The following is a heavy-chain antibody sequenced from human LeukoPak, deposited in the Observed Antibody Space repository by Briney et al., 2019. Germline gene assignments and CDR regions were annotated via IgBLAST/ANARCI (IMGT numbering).Heavy chain of an antibody. CDR2: INSDGSST. CDR3: ARDNLSAMDV. D-gene: IGHD3-9*01. J-gene: IGHJ6*02. V-gene: IGHV3-74*01. CDR1: GFIFSNAW. Sequence: RSGGSLRLSCAASGFIFSNAWMNWVRHAPGKGLVWVSRINSDGSSTTYADSVKGRFTISRDNAKNTLYLQMNSLRAEDTAVYYCARDNLSAMDVWGQGTTVTVSS.